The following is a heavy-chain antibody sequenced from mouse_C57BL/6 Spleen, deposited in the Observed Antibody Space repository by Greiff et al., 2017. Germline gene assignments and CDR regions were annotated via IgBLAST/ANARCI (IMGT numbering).Heavy chain of an antibody. J-gene: IGHJ3*01. V-gene: IGHV1-52*01. Sequence: QVQLQQPGAELVRPGSSVKLSCKASGYTFTSYWMHWVKQRPIQGLEWIGNIDPSDSETHYNQKFKDKATLTVDKSSSTAYMQLSSLTSEDSAVYSGARDGNYYCSSYGAYWGQGTLVTVSA. CDR2: IDPSDSET. D-gene: IGHD1-1*01. CDR1: GYTFTSYW. CDR3: ARDGNYYCSSYGAY.